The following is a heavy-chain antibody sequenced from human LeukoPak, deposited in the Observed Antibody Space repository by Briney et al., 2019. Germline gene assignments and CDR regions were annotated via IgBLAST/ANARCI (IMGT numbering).Heavy chain of an antibody. D-gene: IGHD1-14*01. CDR1: GFTFSSYW. CDR3: ARDHHLRAFDI. V-gene: IGHV3-7*01. J-gene: IGHJ3*02. CDR2: IKQDGSEK. Sequence: GGSLRLSCAASGFTFSSYWMSWVRQAPGKGLEWVANIKQDGSEKYYVDSVKSRFTISRDNAKNSLYLQMNSLRAEDTAVYYCARDHHLRAFDIWGQGTMVTVSS.